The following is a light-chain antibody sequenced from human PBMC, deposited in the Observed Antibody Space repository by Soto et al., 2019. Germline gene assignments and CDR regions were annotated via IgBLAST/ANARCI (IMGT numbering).Light chain of an antibody. CDR3: ESWDDTLKGHV. J-gene: IGLJ3*02. CDR1: SSTIGENY. Sequence: QSVLTQPPSVSEAPRQRVTIPCSESSSTIGENYVNWYQQVPGKAPKLLLYHDDLRPSGVSDRFSGSKSGTSASLAISGLQSEDEADYYCESWDDTLKGHVFGGGTQLTVL. CDR2: HDD. V-gene: IGLV1-36*01.